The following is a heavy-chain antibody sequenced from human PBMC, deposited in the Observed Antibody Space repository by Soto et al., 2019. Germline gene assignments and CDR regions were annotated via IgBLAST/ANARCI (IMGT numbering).Heavy chain of an antibody. CDR2: ISDSGARA. J-gene: IGHJ4*02. V-gene: IGHV3-23*01. CDR3: ARDRTGANFAY. Sequence: EVQLLESGGGLVQPGGSLRLSCAASGFTFSSYAMNWVRQAPGKGLEWVSGISEGISDSGARAWYADSVKGRFTISRDNSKNTLYLQMNSLRAEDTAVYYCARDRTGANFAYWGQGTLVTVSS. D-gene: IGHD7-27*01. CDR1: GFTFSSYA.